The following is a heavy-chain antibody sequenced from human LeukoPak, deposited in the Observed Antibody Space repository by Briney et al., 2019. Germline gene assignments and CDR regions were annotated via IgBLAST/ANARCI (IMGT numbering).Heavy chain of an antibody. CDR1: GFTFDDYA. Sequence: GGSLRLSCAASGFTFDDYAMHWVRQAPGKGLEWVSGISWNSGSIGYADSVKGRFTISRDNAKNSLYLQMNSLRAEDTAVYYCARAPLGYTWVIALWGAFDIWGQGTMVTVSS. J-gene: IGHJ3*02. D-gene: IGHD1-1*01. V-gene: IGHV3-9*01. CDR2: ISWNSGSI. CDR3: ARAPLGYTWVIALWGAFDI.